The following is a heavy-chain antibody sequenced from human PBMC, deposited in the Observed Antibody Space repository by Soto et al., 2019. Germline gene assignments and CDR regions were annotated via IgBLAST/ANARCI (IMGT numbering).Heavy chain of an antibody. Sequence: GGSLRLSCAASGFTFSSYWMSWVRQAPGKGLEWVANIKQDGSEKYYVDSVKGRFTISRDNAKNSLYLQMNSLRAEDTAVYYCARDSGYYNVIYYYYYYGMDVWGQGTTVTVSS. CDR2: IKQDGSEK. J-gene: IGHJ6*02. V-gene: IGHV3-7*05. CDR3: ARDSGYYNVIYYYYYYGMDV. D-gene: IGHD3-9*01. CDR1: GFTFSSYW.